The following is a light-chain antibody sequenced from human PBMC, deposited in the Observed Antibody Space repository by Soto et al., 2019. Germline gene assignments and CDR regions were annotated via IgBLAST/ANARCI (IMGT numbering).Light chain of an antibody. V-gene: IGKV3-11*01. CDR3: QQSTDWLT. CDR1: QSVSSS. J-gene: IGKJ4*01. CDR2: DAS. Sequence: EILLTQSPATLSLSPGERATLSCRASQSVSSSLAWYQQRPGQAPRLLIYDASNRATGIPARFSGSGSGTDFTLTISSLETEDFEVYFCQQSTDWLTFGGGTKVDIK.